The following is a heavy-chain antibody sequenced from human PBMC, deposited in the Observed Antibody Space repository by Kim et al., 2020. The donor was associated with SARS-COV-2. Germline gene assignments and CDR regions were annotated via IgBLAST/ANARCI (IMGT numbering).Heavy chain of an antibody. CDR3: ARGWELLQGPFDY. V-gene: IGHV3-21*01. Sequence: GGSLRLSCAASGFTFSSYSMNWVRQAPGKGLEWVSSISSSSSYIYYADSVKGRFTISRDNAKNSLYLQMNSLRAEDTAVYYCARGWELLQGPFDYWGQGTLVTVSS. J-gene: IGHJ4*02. CDR1: GFTFSSYS. D-gene: IGHD1-26*01. CDR2: ISSSSSYI.